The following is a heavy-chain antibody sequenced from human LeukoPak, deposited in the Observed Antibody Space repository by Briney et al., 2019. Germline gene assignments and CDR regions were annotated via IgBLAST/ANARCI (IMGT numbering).Heavy chain of an antibody. V-gene: IGHV3-7*01. D-gene: IGHD5-18*01. J-gene: IGHJ4*02. CDR1: GFSFSNYA. CDR2: IKQDGSEK. Sequence: PGGSLRLSCAASGFSFSNYAMTWVRQAPGKGLEWVANIKQDGSEKYYVGSVKGRFTISRDNAENSLYLQMNSLRAEDTAVYYCARKGYSYGGFDYWGQGTLVTVSS. CDR3: ARKGYSYGGFDY.